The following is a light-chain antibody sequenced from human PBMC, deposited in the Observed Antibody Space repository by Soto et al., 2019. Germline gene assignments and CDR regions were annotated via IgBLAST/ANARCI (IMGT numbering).Light chain of an antibody. CDR1: QSVSSSY. CDR3: QQYGSSPYT. CDR2: GSS. V-gene: IGKV3-20*01. Sequence: EIVLTQSPGTLSLSPGERATLSCRASQSVSSSYLGWYQQKPGQAPRLLIYGSSSSATCIQDRFSGSGSGTDFTLTISRLEPEDFAVYYCQQYGSSPYTFGQGTKLEIK. J-gene: IGKJ2*01.